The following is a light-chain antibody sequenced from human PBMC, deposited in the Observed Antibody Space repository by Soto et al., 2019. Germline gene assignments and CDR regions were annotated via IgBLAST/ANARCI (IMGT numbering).Light chain of an antibody. CDR3: CSYAGSRTFVV. J-gene: IGLJ2*01. CDR2: EDN. CDR1: SNDVGSYNL. V-gene: IGLV2-23*02. Sequence: QSVLTQPASVSGSPGQSITISFTGTSNDVGSYNLVSWYQQHPGKVPKLMIYEDNKRPSGVSNRFSGSKSDNTASLTISGLQAEDEADYYCCSYAGSRTFVVFGGGTQLTVL.